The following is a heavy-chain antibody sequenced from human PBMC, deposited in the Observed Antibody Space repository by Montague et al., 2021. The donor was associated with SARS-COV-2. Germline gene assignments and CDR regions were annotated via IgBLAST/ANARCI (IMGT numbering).Heavy chain of an antibody. J-gene: IGHJ4*02. CDR2: INHSGST. CDR3: ARLLAATGHFDF. CDR1: GGSFSDYN. Sequence: SETLSLTCAVYGGSFSDYNWSWIRQPPGKGLEWIGEINHSGSTNYNPSLKSRVTISVDTSKNQFSLKLSSVTAADTAVYCCARLLAATGHFDFWGQGTLVTVSS. V-gene: IGHV4-34*01. D-gene: IGHD6-13*01.